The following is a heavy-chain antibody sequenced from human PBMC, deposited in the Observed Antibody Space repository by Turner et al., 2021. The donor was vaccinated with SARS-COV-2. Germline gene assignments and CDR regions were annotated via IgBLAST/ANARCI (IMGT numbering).Heavy chain of an antibody. D-gene: IGHD1-26*01. CDR1: GFTFSSYA. Sequence: EVQLLESGGGLVQPGGSLRLSCAASGFTFSSYAMSWVRQAPGKGLEWVSAISGGGGNTYYADSVKGRFTISRDNSKNTLYLQMNSLRAEDTAVYYCAREVVGAIHGMDVWGQGTTVTVSS. CDR3: AREVVGAIHGMDV. V-gene: IGHV3-23*01. J-gene: IGHJ6*02. CDR2: ISGGGGNT.